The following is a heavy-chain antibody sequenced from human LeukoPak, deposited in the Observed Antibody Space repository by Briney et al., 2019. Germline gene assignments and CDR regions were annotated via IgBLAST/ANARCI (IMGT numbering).Heavy chain of an antibody. CDR2: ISSNGGST. CDR1: GFTFSSYA. CDR3: ARDSGSYSPVYYFDY. D-gene: IGHD1-26*01. J-gene: IGHJ4*02. V-gene: IGHV3-64*01. Sequence: GGSLRLSCAASGFTFSSYAMHWVRQAPGKGLEYVSAISSNGGSTYYANSVKGRFTISRDNSKNTLYLQMGSLRAEDMAVYYCARDSGSYSPVYYFDYWGQGTLVTVSS.